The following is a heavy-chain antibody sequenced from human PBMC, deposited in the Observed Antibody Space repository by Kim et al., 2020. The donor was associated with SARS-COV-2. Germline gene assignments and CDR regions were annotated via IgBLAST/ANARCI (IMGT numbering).Heavy chain of an antibody. J-gene: IGHJ4*02. D-gene: IGHD6-19*01. V-gene: IGHV3-23*01. CDR3: AKDHPSPGWPTFGD. CDR1: GFAVYRFA. CDR2: ITNNNGKT. Sequence: VGSLRLSCEASGFAVYRFAMNWVRQAPGQGLEWIAAITNNNGKTYYQDSVKGRFTISRDESKNIVYLHMSSLRVEDTAVYYCAKDHPSPGWPTFGDWGQG.